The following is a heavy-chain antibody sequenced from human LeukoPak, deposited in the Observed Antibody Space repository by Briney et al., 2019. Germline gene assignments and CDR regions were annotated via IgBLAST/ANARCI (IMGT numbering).Heavy chain of an antibody. Sequence: SETLSLTCTVSGGSISSSSYYWGWIRQPPGKGLEWIGSIYYCGSTYYNPSLKSRVTISVDTSKNQFSLKLSSVTAADTAVYYCARRHQWRGYMDVWGKGTTVTISS. J-gene: IGHJ6*03. CDR2: IYYCGST. V-gene: IGHV4-39*01. CDR3: ARRHQWRGYMDV. CDR1: GGSISSSSYY. D-gene: IGHD6-19*01.